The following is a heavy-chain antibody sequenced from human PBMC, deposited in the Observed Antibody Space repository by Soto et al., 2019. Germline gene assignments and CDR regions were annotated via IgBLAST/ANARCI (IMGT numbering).Heavy chain of an antibody. CDR2: IYWDGDK. V-gene: IGHV2-5*02. CDR3: AHRLSTYDSSGPAPEAFDI. D-gene: IGHD3-22*01. J-gene: IGHJ3*02. Sequence: QITLKESGPTLVKPTQTLTLTCTFSGFSLSTSGVGVGWIRQPPGKALEWLALIYWDGDKGYSPSLKSRLTITKDTAKNQVVLTLTNMDPVDTPTYYCAHRLSTYDSSGPAPEAFDIWGQGTMVTVSS. CDR1: GFSLSTSGVG.